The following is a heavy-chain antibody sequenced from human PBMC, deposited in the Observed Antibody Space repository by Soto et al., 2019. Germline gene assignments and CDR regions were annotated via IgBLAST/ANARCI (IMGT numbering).Heavy chain of an antibody. CDR3: ARDGDVNTGFGKDY. D-gene: IGHD3-16*01. Sequence: QVQLVESGGGVVQPGRSLRLSCAASGFTFSNYGMHWVRQAPGKGLEWVSFIWYDGGNKYYAESVKGRFTISRDNSKNTLFLQMNSLRAEDTAVYYCARDGDVNTGFGKDYWGQGNLVTVSS. V-gene: IGHV3-33*01. J-gene: IGHJ4*02. CDR1: GFTFSNYG. CDR2: IWYDGGNK.